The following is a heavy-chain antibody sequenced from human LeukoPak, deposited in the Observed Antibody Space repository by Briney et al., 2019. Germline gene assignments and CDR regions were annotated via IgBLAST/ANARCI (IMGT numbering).Heavy chain of an antibody. CDR3: ARDLGNEWELLGDYFDY. CDR1: GYTFTSYG. CDR2: NSAYNGNT. D-gene: IGHD1-26*01. V-gene: IGHV1-18*01. Sequence: ASVKVSCKASGYTFTSYGISWVRQAPGQGLEWMEWNSAYNGNTNYAQKLQGRVTMTTDTSTSTAYMELRSLRSDDTAVYYCARDLGNEWELLGDYFDYWGQGTLVTVSS. J-gene: IGHJ4*02.